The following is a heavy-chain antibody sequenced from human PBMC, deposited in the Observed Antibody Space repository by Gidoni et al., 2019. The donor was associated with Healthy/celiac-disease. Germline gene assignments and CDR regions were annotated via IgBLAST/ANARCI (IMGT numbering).Heavy chain of an antibody. CDR2: IWYDGSNK. J-gene: IGHJ4*02. CDR1: GFTFSSYG. D-gene: IGHD3-10*01. Sequence: QVQLVASGGGVVQPGRSLRLSCAASGFTFSSYGMPWVRQAPGKGLGWVAVIWYDGSNKYYADSVKCRFTISRDNSKNTLYLQMNSLRAEDTAVYYCAREHYYGSGSSGSDYWGQGTLVTVSS. CDR3: AREHYYGSGSSGSDY. V-gene: IGHV3-33*01.